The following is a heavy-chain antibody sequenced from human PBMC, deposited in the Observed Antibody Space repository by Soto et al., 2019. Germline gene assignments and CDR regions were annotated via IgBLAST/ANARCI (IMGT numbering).Heavy chain of an antibody. V-gene: IGHV3-30-3*01. CDR3: AKCPGPFDI. CDR2: VSYDGINK. D-gene: IGHD7-27*01. J-gene: IGHJ3*02. CDR1: GFTFSSYT. Sequence: GGSLRLSCAASGFTFSSYTMHWVRQAPGKGLDWVALVSYDGINKYYADSVKGRFTVSRDNSRSTLYLQMSSLRAEDAAIYYCAKCPGPFDIWGQGTMVTVSS.